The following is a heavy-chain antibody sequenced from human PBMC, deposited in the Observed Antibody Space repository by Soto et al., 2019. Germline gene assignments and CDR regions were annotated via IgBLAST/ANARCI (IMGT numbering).Heavy chain of an antibody. CDR1: GFTLSDYY. D-gene: IGHD6-19*01. CDR2: ISSSATII. CDR3: ARAVKQWLVGGDYYYYYMDV. J-gene: IGHJ6*03. Sequence: QVQLVESGGGLVKPGGSLRLSCEASGFTLSDYYMTWIRQAPGKGLEWISYISSSATIIYYADSVKGRFTISRDNAKTSLYLHMNSLRADDTAVYYCARAVKQWLVGGDYYYYYMDVWGKGTTVTVSS. V-gene: IGHV3-11*01.